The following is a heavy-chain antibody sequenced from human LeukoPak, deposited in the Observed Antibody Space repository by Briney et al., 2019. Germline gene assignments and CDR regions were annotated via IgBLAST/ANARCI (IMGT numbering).Heavy chain of an antibody. V-gene: IGHV1-69*13. CDR1: GGSFRSYI. Sequence: SVKVSCKASGGSFRSYILSWVRQAPGQGLEWMGGIIPMFGAGNYAENFQGRVTITADESTSTIYMELSSLRSEDTAVYYCARQDCSSTSCYAGWFDPWGQGTLVTVSS. CDR3: ARQDCSSTSCYAGWFDP. J-gene: IGHJ5*02. D-gene: IGHD2-2*01. CDR2: IIPMFGAG.